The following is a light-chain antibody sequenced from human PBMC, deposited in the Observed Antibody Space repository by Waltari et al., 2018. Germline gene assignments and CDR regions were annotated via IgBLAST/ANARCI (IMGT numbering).Light chain of an antibody. J-gene: IGKJ1*01. Sequence: DIQMTQSPSTLSASVWDTVIISCRASQSSTTSLAWYKQKPGKAPDFLIYGASNLESGVPSRFSGSGSGTEFTLPISSLQPDDFATYYCQQYKSYKTFGQGTRVEIK. CDR1: QSSTTS. CDR3: QQYKSYKT. V-gene: IGKV1-5*03. CDR2: GAS.